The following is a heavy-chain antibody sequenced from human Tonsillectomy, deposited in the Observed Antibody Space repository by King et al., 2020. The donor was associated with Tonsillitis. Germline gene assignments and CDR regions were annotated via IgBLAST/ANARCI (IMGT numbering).Heavy chain of an antibody. CDR3: VRDLRRYSVYDWVY. V-gene: IGHV4-38-2*02. CDR1: RYSISSGYY. D-gene: IGHD5/OR15-5a*01. Sequence: VQLQESGPGLVKPSETLSLTCSVSRYSISSGYYWGWIRQPPGKGLEWIGSMSHSGNSDYNPSLKSRVTISVDTSKNHFSLNLSSVTAADTAVYYCVRDLRRYSVYDWVYWGQGTLVTVSS. J-gene: IGHJ4*02. CDR2: MSHSGNS.